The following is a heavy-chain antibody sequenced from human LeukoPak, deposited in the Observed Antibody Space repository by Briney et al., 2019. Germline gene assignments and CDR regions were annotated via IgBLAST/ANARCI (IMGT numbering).Heavy chain of an antibody. CDR2: IKQDGSEK. J-gene: IGHJ2*01. CDR1: GFTFSSYW. Sequence: GGSLRLSCAASGFTFSSYWMSWVRQAPGKGLEWVANIKQDGSEKYYVDSVKGRFTISRDNAKNSLYLQMNSLRAEDTAVYYCARARRATVTTLFWYFDLWGRGTLVTVSS. CDR3: ARARRATVTTLFWYFDL. D-gene: IGHD4-17*01. V-gene: IGHV3-7*03.